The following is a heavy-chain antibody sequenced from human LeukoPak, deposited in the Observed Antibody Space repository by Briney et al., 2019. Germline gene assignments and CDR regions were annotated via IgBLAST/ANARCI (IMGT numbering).Heavy chain of an antibody. V-gene: IGHV3-23*01. CDR2: ISGGGSST. CDR3: AKSRSDWTHFDY. Sequence: GGSLRLSCAASGFTFTTYGMSWVRQAPGKGLERVSTISGGGSSTYYADSVRGRFTISRDNSKNTLSLQMNSLRAEDTAIYYCAKSRSDWTHFDYWGQGTLATVSS. CDR1: GFTFTTYG. D-gene: IGHD1-26*01. J-gene: IGHJ4*02.